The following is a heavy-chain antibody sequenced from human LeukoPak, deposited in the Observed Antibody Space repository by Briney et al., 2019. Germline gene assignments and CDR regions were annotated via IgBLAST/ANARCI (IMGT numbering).Heavy chain of an antibody. D-gene: IGHD3-10*01. CDR2: VSHDGSAK. CDR1: GFSLRNHG. CDR3: TEELGASGSSHMCYFDY. J-gene: IGHJ4*02. Sequence: GGTLILSCAASGFSLRNHGMNWVRQAPGKGLEWGAVVSHDGSAKFYADSVKGRFTISRDNPNNILYLQMNSLRPEDTAVYYCTEELGASGSSHMCYFDYWGQGILVTVS. V-gene: IGHV3-30*18.